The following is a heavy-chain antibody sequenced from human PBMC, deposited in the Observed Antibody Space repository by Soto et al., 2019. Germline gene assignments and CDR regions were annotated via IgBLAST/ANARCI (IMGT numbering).Heavy chain of an antibody. Sequence: SETLSLTCTVSGGSISSYYWSWIRQPPGKGLEWIGYIYYSGSTNYNPSLKSRVTISVDTSKNQFSLKLSSVTAADTAVYYCARGESGYDLNPADYYYMDVWGKGTTVTVSS. D-gene: IGHD5-12*01. J-gene: IGHJ6*03. V-gene: IGHV4-59*01. CDR2: IYYSGST. CDR1: GGSISSYY. CDR3: ARGESGYDLNPADYYYMDV.